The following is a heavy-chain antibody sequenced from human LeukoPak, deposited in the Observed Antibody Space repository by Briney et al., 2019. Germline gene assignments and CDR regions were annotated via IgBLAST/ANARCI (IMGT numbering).Heavy chain of an antibody. Sequence: SETLSLTCTVSGGSISNSGFYRDWIRQSPGKGLEWIGSISQSGTTYYNPPLKSRVARFVDTSKSQFSLKLSSATAADTAVYYCARKKLVARSYFDSWGQGVLVTASS. CDR2: ISQSGTT. V-gene: IGHV4-39*01. J-gene: IGHJ4*02. CDR3: ARKKLVARSYFDS. D-gene: IGHD6-13*01. CDR1: GGSISNSGFY.